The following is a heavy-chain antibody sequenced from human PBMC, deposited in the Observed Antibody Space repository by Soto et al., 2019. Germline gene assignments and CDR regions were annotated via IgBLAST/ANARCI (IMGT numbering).Heavy chain of an antibody. CDR3: ARGRGINGYLGREHYFDY. CDR2: IDIGGNT. Sequence: EVQVVEAGGGLVQPGGSLRLSCAASGFSVTTNYMNWVRQAPGKGLEWVSIIDIGGNTYYADSVKDRFTISRDNSRNTMYSNMDSMRAEDTAVYFLARGRGINGYLGREHYFDYWGQGTLVTGSP. CDR1: GFSVTTNY. D-gene: IGHD3-10*01. J-gene: IGHJ4*02. V-gene: IGHV3-66*01.